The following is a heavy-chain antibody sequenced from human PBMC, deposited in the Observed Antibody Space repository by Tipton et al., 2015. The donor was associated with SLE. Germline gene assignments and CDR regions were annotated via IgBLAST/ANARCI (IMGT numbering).Heavy chain of an antibody. D-gene: IGHD3-10*01. J-gene: IGHJ5*02. Sequence: TLSLTCTVSGGSISSHYWSWIRQPPGKGLEWIGYIYFTGSTNYNPSLKSRVTISVDMSKNQFSLKLTSVTAADTAVYYCARDHGSGSYYNPHWFDPWGQGTLVTVSS. CDR2: IYFTGST. CDR3: ARDHGSGSYYNPHWFDP. V-gene: IGHV4-59*11. CDR1: GGSISSHY.